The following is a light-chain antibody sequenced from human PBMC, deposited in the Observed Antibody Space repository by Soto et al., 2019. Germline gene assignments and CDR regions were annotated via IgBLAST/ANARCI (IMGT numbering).Light chain of an antibody. Sequence: DIPMTQSPSTLPASVGVSVIITCRASQSPGTWMAWYQQKPGTAPVLLIYDVFKLESGVPSRFSGRASGTEFTLTITSLQPDDFATYYCQQYFSYPLTFGGGTKVEIK. J-gene: IGKJ4*01. V-gene: IGKV1-5*01. CDR2: DVF. CDR3: QQYFSYPLT. CDR1: QSPGTW.